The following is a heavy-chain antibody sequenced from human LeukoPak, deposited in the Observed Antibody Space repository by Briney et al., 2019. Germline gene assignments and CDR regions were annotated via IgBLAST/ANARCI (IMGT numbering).Heavy chain of an antibody. D-gene: IGHD4-23*01. V-gene: IGHV1-24*01. Sequence: ASVKVSCKVYGYTPIELSMHWVRQAPGKGLDWMGGFDPEDGETIYAQKIQGRVTMTEDTSTHTAYMELSRLRSEEPAIYYRAIGGDSDDAFDIWGQGTMVTVSS. CDR2: FDPEDGET. J-gene: IGHJ3*02. CDR1: GYTPIELS. CDR3: AIGGDSDDAFDI.